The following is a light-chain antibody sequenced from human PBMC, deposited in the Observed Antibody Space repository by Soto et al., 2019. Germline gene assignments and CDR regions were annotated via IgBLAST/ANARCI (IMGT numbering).Light chain of an antibody. J-gene: IGLJ1*01. Sequence: QSALTQPASVSVSPGHSITIPRTATSSDVGNYKYVSWYQQHPGKAPKLMIYEVSNRPSGVSNRFSGSKSGNTASLTISGLQAEDETDYYCFSYTSSGTYVFGTGTKVTVL. V-gene: IGLV2-14*01. CDR1: SSDVGNYKY. CDR3: FSYTSSGTYV. CDR2: EVS.